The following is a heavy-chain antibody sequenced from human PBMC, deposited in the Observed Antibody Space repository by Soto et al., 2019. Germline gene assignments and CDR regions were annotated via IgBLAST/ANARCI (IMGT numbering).Heavy chain of an antibody. Sequence: LRLSCAASGFTFSSYGMHWVRQAPGKGLEWVAVISYDGSNKYYADSVKGRFTISRDNSKNTLYLQMNSLRAEDTAVYYCAKKRYSSSGYFDYWGQGTLVTVSS. V-gene: IGHV3-30*18. CDR1: GFTFSSYG. CDR3: AKKRYSSSGYFDY. CDR2: ISYDGSNK. D-gene: IGHD6-13*01. J-gene: IGHJ4*02.